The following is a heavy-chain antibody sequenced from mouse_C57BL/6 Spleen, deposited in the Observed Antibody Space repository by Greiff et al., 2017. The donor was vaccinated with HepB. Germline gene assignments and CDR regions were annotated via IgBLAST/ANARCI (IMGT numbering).Heavy chain of an antibody. CDR1: GYTFTSYG. CDR3: ARENITTVDYYAMDY. J-gene: IGHJ4*01. Sequence: VQLQQSGAELARPGASVKLSCKASGYTFTSYGISWVKQRTGQGLEWIGEIYPRSGNTYYNEKFKGKATRTADNSSSTSYMDIRSLTSEDSAVYFCARENITTVDYYAMDYWGQGTSVTVAS. V-gene: IGHV1-81*01. CDR2: IYPRSGNT. D-gene: IGHD1-1*01.